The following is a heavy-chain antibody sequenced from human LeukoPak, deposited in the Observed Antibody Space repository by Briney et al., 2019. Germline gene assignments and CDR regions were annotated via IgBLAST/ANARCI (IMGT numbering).Heavy chain of an antibody. CDR2: IWCDGSNK. CDR3: AKDISGSYYGHFDY. V-gene: IGHV3-33*06. Sequence: GRSLRLSCAASGFTFSSYGMHWVRQAPGKGLEWVAVIWCDGSNKYYADSVKGRFTISRDNSKNTLYLQMNSLRAEDTALYYCAKDISGSYYGHFDYWGQGTLVTVSS. J-gene: IGHJ4*02. CDR1: GFTFSSYG. D-gene: IGHD1-26*01.